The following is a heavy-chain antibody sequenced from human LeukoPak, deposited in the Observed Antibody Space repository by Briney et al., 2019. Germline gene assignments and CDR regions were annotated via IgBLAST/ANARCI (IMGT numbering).Heavy chain of an antibody. CDR2: IYYSGST. D-gene: IGHD5-12*01. CDR3: AKHRYSGFAFDP. J-gene: IGHJ5*02. Sequence: SETLSLTCTVSGGSISGYYWSWIRQSPGKGLEWIGYIYYSGSTNYNPSLMSRVSMSVDTSKNQFSLKLSSVTAADTALYYYAKHRYSGFAFDPWGQGTLVTVSS. V-gene: IGHV4-59*08. CDR1: GGSISGYY.